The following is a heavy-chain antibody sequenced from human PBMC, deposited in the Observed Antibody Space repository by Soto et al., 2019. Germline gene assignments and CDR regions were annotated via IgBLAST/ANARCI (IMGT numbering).Heavy chain of an antibody. D-gene: IGHD2-21*02. J-gene: IGHJ1*01. CDR2: IYHTGST. Sequence: QVQLQESGPGLVKPSGTLSLSCAVSGGSISSNWWSWVRQPPGKGLEWIGEIYHTGSTNYNPSLKSRVTISVDKSKNQFSLKLSSVTAADTAVYYCARAYCGGGDCYEYFQYWGQGTLVTVSS. CDR1: GGSISSNW. CDR3: ARAYCGGGDCYEYFQY. V-gene: IGHV4-4*02.